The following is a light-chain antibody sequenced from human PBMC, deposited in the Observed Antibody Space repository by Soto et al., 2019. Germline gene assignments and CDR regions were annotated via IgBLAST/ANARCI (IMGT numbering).Light chain of an antibody. CDR3: QSFDTNLNAVV. CDR1: GSNIGAGYD. CDR2: DTT. Sequence: QSVLTQPPSVSGAPGQSVTISCIGSGSNIGAGYDVHWYQQLPGVAPKRLIFDTTNRPSGVPGRFSGSKSGASASLAITGLLPEDEADFFCQSFDTNLNAVVFGGGTKVTVL. J-gene: IGLJ2*01. V-gene: IGLV1-40*01.